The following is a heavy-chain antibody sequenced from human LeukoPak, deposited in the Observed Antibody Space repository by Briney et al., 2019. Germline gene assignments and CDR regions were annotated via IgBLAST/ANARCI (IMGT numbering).Heavy chain of an antibody. V-gene: IGHV5-51*01. CDR1: GYSFSSYW. Sequence: GESLKISCKGSGYSFSSYWIAWVRQMPGKGLEWMGVFYPGDSDTRYSPSFQGQVTISADKSISTAYLQWSSLNASDTAMYYCARKNCTRTSCHVNVVFDMWGQGTMVTVSS. J-gene: IGHJ3*02. CDR2: FYPGDSDT. CDR3: ARKNCTRTSCHVNVVFDM. D-gene: IGHD2-2*01.